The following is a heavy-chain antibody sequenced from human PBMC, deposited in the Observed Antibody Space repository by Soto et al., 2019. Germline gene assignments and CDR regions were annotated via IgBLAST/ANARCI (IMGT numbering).Heavy chain of an antibody. Sequence: GGSLRLSCAASGFTFSSYSMNWVRQAPGKGLEWVSYISSSSSTIYYADSVKGRFTISRDNAKNSLYLQMNSLRAEDTAVYYCARDRAPGGYCSGGSCSWPSWFDPWGQGTLVTVSS. V-gene: IGHV3-48*01. J-gene: IGHJ5*02. CDR2: ISSSSSTI. D-gene: IGHD2-15*01. CDR1: GFTFSSYS. CDR3: ARDRAPGGYCSGGSCSWPSWFDP.